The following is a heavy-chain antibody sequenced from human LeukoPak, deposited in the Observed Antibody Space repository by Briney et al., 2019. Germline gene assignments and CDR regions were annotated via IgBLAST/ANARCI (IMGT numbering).Heavy chain of an antibody. V-gene: IGHV3-48*03. CDR1: GFTFSSYG. Sequence: LTLSCAASGFTFSSYGMIWVRQVPGKGLDWVSDMNRNGSSRYYADSVKGRFTISRDNANNSLYLQMNSLRDEDTALYYCVRGGEAVFVYDMDVWGKGTTVIVSS. D-gene: IGHD6-19*01. J-gene: IGHJ6*03. CDR2: MNRNGSSR. CDR3: VRGGEAVFVYDMDV.